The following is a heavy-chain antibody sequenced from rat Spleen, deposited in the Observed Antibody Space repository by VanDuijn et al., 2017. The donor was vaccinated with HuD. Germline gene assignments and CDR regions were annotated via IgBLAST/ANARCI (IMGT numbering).Heavy chain of an antibody. Sequence: EVQLVESGGGLVQPGRSLKLSCAASGFTFSDYYMAWVRQAPGKGLEWVASISNTGGITYYPDSVKARFTISRDNAKSTLYLQMNSLRSEDTATYYCARHPDYSNYFDYWGQGVMVTVSS. CDR3: ARHPDYSNYFDY. J-gene: IGHJ2*01. CDR1: GFTFSDYY. V-gene: IGHV5S23*01. D-gene: IGHD1-1*01. CDR2: ISNTGGIT.